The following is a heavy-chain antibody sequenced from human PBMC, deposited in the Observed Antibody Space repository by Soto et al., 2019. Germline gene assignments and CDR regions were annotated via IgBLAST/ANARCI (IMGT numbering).Heavy chain of an antibody. CDR1: GFTFSSYA. Sequence: GGSLRLSCAASGFTFSSYAMHWVRQAPGKGLEWVAVISYDGSNKYYADSVKGRFTISRDNSKNTLYLQMNSLRAEDTAVYYCARVVAWTGHFDLWGRGTLVTVSS. J-gene: IGHJ2*01. CDR2: ISYDGSNK. V-gene: IGHV3-30-3*01. CDR3: ARVVAWTGHFDL. D-gene: IGHD3-3*02.